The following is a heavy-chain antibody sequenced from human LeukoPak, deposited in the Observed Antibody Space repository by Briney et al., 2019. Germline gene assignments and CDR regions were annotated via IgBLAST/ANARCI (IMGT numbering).Heavy chain of an antibody. CDR3: TRNTGIAAVGNPSYYFYYYMDV. Sequence: SQTLSLTCTVSGASISSGGFYWSWIRQYPGKGLEWIGCVYDSGRTFYHPSLHSRVSISRDTSKNQFSLRVISVTAADTAVYFCTRNTGIAAVGNPSYYFYYYMDVWGKGTTVTVSS. CDR1: GASISSGGFY. CDR2: VYDSGRT. V-gene: IGHV4-31*03. J-gene: IGHJ6*03. D-gene: IGHD6-13*01.